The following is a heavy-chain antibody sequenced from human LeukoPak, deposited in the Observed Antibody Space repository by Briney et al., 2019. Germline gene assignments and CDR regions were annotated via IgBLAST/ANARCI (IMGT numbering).Heavy chain of an antibody. CDR2: IYSVGTT. V-gene: IGHV3-66*02. J-gene: IGHJ4*02. CDR1: GFTVSSNY. CDR3: ARLESTEGILY. D-gene: IGHD5/OR15-5a*01. Sequence: GGSLRLSCEDSGFTVSSNYMSWVRQAPGKGLEWVSVIYSVGTTYYADSVKGRFTISRDTSKNTVFLQMNSLRAEDTAVYYCARLESTEGILYWGQGTLVTVSS.